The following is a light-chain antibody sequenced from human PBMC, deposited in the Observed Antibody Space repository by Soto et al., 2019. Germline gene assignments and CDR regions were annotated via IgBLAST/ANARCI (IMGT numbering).Light chain of an antibody. Sequence: EIVLTQSPGTLSLSPGERATLSCRASQSVSSSYLVWYQQKPGQAPRLLIYGASSRATGIPDRFSGSGSGTDFTVTISRLEPEDFAVYYCQQYGSSPYTFGQGTKLEIK. J-gene: IGKJ2*01. CDR2: GAS. CDR3: QQYGSSPYT. CDR1: QSVSSSY. V-gene: IGKV3-20*01.